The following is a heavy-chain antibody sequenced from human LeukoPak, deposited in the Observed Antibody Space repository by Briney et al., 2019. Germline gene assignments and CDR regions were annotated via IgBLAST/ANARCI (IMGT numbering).Heavy chain of an antibody. CDR3: AKASTMVRGVPFDY. J-gene: IGHJ4*02. V-gene: IGHV3-23*01. Sequence: GGSVRLSCAASGFTFSSYAMSWVRQAPGKGLEWVSAISGSGGSTYYADSVKGRFTISRDNSKNTLYLQMNSLRAEDTAVYYCAKASTMVRGVPFDYWGQGTLVTVSS. D-gene: IGHD3-10*01. CDR2: ISGSGGST. CDR1: GFTFSSYA.